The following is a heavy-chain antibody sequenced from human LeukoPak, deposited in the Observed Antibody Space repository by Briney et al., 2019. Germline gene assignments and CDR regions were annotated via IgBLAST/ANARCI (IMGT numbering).Heavy chain of an antibody. CDR1: GGAFSGYC. CDR2: INHSGST. CDR3: ARVLGYSSSWYPDY. D-gene: IGHD6-13*01. V-gene: IGHV4-34*01. J-gene: IGHJ4*02. Sequence: SETLSLTCAVYGGAFSGYCWSWIRQPPGKGLEWIGEINHSGSTNYNPSLKSRVTISVDTSKNQFSLKLSSVTAADTAVYYCARVLGYSSSWYPDYWGQGTLVTVSS.